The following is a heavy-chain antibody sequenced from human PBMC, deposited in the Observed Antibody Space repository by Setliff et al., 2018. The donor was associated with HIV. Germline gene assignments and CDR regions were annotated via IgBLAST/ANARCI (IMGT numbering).Heavy chain of an antibody. V-gene: IGHV4-4*08. Sequence: SETLSLTCDVPGGSISDFYWSWIRQSPRWGLEWIGYVHTSGSSNYNLSLKSRATISVDTSTNQFSLKLTSLTAADTAVYYCVRGGTGWLRGLFDYWGRGILVTVSS. D-gene: IGHD5-12*01. CDR1: GGSISDFY. CDR2: VHTSGSS. CDR3: VRGGTGWLRGLFDY. J-gene: IGHJ4*02.